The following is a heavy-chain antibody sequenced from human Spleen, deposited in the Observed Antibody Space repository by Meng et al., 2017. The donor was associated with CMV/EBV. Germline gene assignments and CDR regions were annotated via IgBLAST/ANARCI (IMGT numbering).Heavy chain of an antibody. J-gene: IGHJ4*02. CDR1: GFTFSNAW. CDR3: ARDRGELMYYFDY. CDR2: IYASGTA. D-gene: IGHD1-26*01. Sequence: GGSLRLSCAASGFTFSNAWMSWVRQAPGKGPEWVSIIYASGTAYHADSVKGRFTISRDNLKNTLYLQMDSLRAEDTAVYYCARDRGELMYYFDYWGQGTLVTVSS. V-gene: IGHV3-53*01.